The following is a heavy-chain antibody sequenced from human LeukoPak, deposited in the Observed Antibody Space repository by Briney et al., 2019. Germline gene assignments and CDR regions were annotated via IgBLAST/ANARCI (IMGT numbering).Heavy chain of an antibody. V-gene: IGHV1-18*01. D-gene: IGHD4-17*01. J-gene: IGHJ1*01. Sequence: ASVKVSCKASGYTFTSYGISWVRQAPGQGLEWMGWISAYNGNTNYAQKLQGRVTMTTDTSTSTAYMELRSLRSDDTAVYYCARSGRVSTVTRSSEYFQHWGQGTLVTVSS. CDR3: ARSGRVSTVTRSSEYFQH. CDR1: GYTFTSYG. CDR2: ISAYNGNT.